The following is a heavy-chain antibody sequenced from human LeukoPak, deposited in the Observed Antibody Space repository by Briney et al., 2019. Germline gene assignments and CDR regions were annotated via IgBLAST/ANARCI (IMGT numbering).Heavy chain of an antibody. CDR3: ARGSSSSSVNGHYYYYMDV. CDR1: GYTFTSYD. CDR2: MNPNSGNT. J-gene: IGHJ6*03. V-gene: IGHV1-8*01. D-gene: IGHD6-6*01. Sequence: ASVKVSCKASGYTFTSYDINWVRQATGQGLEWMGWMNPNSGNTGYAQKFQGRVTMTRYTSISTAYMELSSLRSEDTAVYYCARGSSSSSVNGHYYYYMDVWGKGTTVTVSS.